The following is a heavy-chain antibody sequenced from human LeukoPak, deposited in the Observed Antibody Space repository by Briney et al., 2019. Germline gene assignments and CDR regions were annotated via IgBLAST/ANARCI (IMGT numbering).Heavy chain of an antibody. CDR3: AKDLGDYYGDY. CDR2: ISGSGGST. V-gene: IGHV3-23*01. CDR1: GFNFKLSA. J-gene: IGHJ4*02. D-gene: IGHD2-21*02. Sequence: GGSLRLSCAASGFNFKLSAMSWGRQAPGKGLEWVSAISGSGGSTYYADSVKGRFTISRDNSKNTLYLQMNSLRAEDTAVYYCAKDLGDYYGDYWGQGTLVTVSS.